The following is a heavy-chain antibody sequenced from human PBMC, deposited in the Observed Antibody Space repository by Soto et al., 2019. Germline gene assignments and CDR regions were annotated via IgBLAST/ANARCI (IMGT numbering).Heavy chain of an antibody. J-gene: IGHJ3*01. CDR3: ERGNALDV. Sequence: SKTLSLTCANSGDSVSSDITYWNWIRQSPSRGLEWLGRTYYRSKWFHDYAASVKSRITINPDTSKNQFSLELNSMTPEDTAVYYCERGNALDVSVPVTVVTVSS. D-gene: IGHD2-2*01. V-gene: IGHV6-1*01. CDR2: TYYRSKWFH. CDR1: GDSVSSDITY.